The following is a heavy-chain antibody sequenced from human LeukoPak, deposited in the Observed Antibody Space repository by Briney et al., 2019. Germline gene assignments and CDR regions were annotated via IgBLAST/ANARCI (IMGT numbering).Heavy chain of an antibody. CDR1: GFTFSSYG. CDR3: AKVNNSSSWHPIDY. V-gene: IGHV3-30*18. J-gene: IGHJ4*02. Sequence: GGSLRLSCAASGFTFSSYGMHWVRQAPGKGLEWVAVISYDGSNKYYADSVKGRFTISRDNSKNTLYLQMNSLRAEDTAVYYCAKVNNSSSWHPIDYWGQGTLVTVSS. CDR2: ISYDGSNK. D-gene: IGHD6-13*01.